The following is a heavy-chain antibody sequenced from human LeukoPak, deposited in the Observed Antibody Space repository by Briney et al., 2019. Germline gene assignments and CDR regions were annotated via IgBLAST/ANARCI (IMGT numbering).Heavy chain of an antibody. CDR2: INHSGST. J-gene: IGHJ6*03. CDR3: ARGGGDSYYMDV. D-gene: IGHD3-16*01. CDR1: GESFSGYY. V-gene: IGHV4-34*01. Sequence: SETLSLTCAVYGESFSGYYWSWVRQPPGKGLEWIGEINHSGSTNYNPSLKSRVTISVDTSKNQFSLKLSSVTVTDTGVYYCARGGGDSYYMDVWGKGTTVTVSS.